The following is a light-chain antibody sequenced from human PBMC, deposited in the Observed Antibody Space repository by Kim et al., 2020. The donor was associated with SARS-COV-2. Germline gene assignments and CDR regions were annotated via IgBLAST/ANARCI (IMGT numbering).Light chain of an antibody. CDR3: QQYDTSPRT. CDR1: QRVSSNN. Sequence: SPGERGTLSCRASQRVSSNNLAWYQQKPGQAPRLLMYGASSRATGIPDRFSGSGSGTDFTLTISRLEPEDVAVYYCQQYDTSPRTFGQGTKVDIK. V-gene: IGKV3-20*01. CDR2: GAS. J-gene: IGKJ1*01.